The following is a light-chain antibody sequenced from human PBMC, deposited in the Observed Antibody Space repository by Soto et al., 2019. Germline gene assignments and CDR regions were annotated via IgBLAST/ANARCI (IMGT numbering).Light chain of an antibody. V-gene: IGKV3-20*01. J-gene: IGKJ2*01. CDR1: QSVSSSY. CDR3: QQYGSSSFT. CDR2: ATS. Sequence: VLTQSPGTLSLSSGERATLSCRASQSVSSSYLAWYQQKPGQAPRLLVYATSSRATGIPDRFSGSGSGTDFTLTISRLEPEDFAVYYCQQYGSSSFTFGQGTK.